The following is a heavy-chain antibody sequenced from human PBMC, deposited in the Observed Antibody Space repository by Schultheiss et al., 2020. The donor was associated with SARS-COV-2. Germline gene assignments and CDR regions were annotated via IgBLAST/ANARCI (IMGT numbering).Heavy chain of an antibody. D-gene: IGHD3-22*01. CDR1: GGSISSYY. CDR3: ARERIVVITSPDAFDI. J-gene: IGHJ3*02. Sequence: SQTLSLTCTVSGGSISSYYWSWIRQPPGKGLEWIGRIYTSGSTNYNPSLKSRVTISVDTSKNQFSLKLSSVTAADTAVYYCARERIVVITSPDAFDIWGQGTMVTVSS. V-gene: IGHV4-4*08. CDR2: IYTSGST.